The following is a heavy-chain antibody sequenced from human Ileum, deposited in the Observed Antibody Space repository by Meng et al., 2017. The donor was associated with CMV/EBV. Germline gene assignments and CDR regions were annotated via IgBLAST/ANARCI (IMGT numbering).Heavy chain of an antibody. D-gene: IGHD4-17*01. V-gene: IGHV4-31*03. J-gene: IGHJ5*02. CDR3: ARTNYGDYNWFDP. CDR2: IYYSGST. Sequence: QGQLQESGPGLVKPSQTLPLTCTVSGGSISSGGFYWSWIRQNPGKGLEWIGYIYYSGSTYYNPSLRSRVAISIDTSKNQFSLKLTSVTAADTAVYFCARTNYGDYNWFDPWGQGTLVTVSS. CDR1: GGSISSGGFY.